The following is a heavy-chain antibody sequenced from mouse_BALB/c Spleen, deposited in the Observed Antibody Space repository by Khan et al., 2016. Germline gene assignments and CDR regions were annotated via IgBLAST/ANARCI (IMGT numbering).Heavy chain of an antibody. CDR2: IWSDGST. CDR1: GFSLTSYG. Sequence: VQLQESGPGLVAPSQSLSITCTVSGFSLTSYGVHWVRQPPGKGLEWLVVIWSDGSTTYNSALKSRLSISKDNSKSQVFLKMNSLQTDDTAMYYCARNKYGNYYAMDYRGQGTSVTVSS. V-gene: IGHV2-6*02. J-gene: IGHJ4*01. CDR3: ARNKYGNYYAMDY. D-gene: IGHD2-10*02.